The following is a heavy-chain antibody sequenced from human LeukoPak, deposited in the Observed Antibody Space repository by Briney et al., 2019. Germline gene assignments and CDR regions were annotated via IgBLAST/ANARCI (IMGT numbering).Heavy chain of an antibody. D-gene: IGHD5-18*01. V-gene: IGHV1-3*01. J-gene: IGHJ4*02. CDR2: INAGNGNT. Sequence: ASVKVSCKPSGYTFTSYAMHWVRQAPGQRLEWMGWINAGNGNTKYSQKFQGRVTITRDTSASTAYMELSSLRSEDTAVYYCARGPDRYSYGLIDYWGQGTLVTVSS. CDR1: GYTFTSYA. CDR3: ARGPDRYSYGLIDY.